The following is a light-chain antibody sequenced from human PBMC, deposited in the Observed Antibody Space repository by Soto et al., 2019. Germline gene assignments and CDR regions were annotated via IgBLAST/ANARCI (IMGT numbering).Light chain of an antibody. Sequence: EIVLTQSPGTLSLSPGERATLSCRASQSVSSTLAWYQQKPGQAPRLLIYGASTRATGIPDRFSGSESGTDFTLTISRLEPEDFVVYYCQQYGSSPFTFGQGTRLEIK. V-gene: IGKV3-20*01. CDR2: GAS. CDR1: QSVSST. J-gene: IGKJ5*01. CDR3: QQYGSSPFT.